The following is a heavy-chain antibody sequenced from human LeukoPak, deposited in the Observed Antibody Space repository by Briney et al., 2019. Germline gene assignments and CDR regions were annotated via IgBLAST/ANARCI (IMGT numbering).Heavy chain of an antibody. V-gene: IGHV3-30*02. J-gene: IGHJ5*02. CDR3: AKDNSGYEIVA. Sequence: PRGSLRLSCAASGFTFSSYGMHWVRQAPGKGLEWVAFIRYDESNKYYADSVKGRFTISRDNSKNTLYLQMNSLRAEDTAVYYCAKDNSGYEIVAWGQGTLVTVSS. D-gene: IGHD5-12*01. CDR1: GFTFSSYG. CDR2: IRYDESNK.